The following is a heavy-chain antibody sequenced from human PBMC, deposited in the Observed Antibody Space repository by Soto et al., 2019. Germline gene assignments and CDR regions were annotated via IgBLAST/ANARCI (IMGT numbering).Heavy chain of an antibody. CDR2: INHSGST. CDR1: GGSFSGYY. D-gene: IGHD2-8*02. V-gene: IGHV4-34*01. CDR3: ARDKITGLFDY. J-gene: IGHJ4*02. Sequence: QVQLQQWGAGLLKPSETLSLTCAVYGGSFSGYYWTWIRQPPGTGLEWIGEINHSGSTNYNPSLKMRLPISVDTSKNQFSLKLTSVTAAATAVYYCARDKITGLFDYWGQGTLVTVSS.